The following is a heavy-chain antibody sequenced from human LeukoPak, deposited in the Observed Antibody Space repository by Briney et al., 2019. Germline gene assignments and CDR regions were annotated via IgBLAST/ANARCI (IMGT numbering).Heavy chain of an antibody. CDR3: ARGGASTTSDYYYYYYGMDV. D-gene: IGHD2-2*01. V-gene: IGHV4-4*07. J-gene: IGHJ6*02. Sequence: SGTLSLTCTVSGGSISSYYWSWIRQPAGKGLDWIGRIYTSGSTNYNPSLKSRVTMSLDTSKNQFSLKLSSVTAADTAVYYCARGGASTTSDYYYYYYGMDVWGQGTTVTVSS. CDR2: IYTSGST. CDR1: GGSISSYY.